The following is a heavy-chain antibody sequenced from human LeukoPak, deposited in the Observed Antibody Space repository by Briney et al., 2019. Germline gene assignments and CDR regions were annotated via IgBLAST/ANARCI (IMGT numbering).Heavy chain of an antibody. CDR2: ISSSSSYI. J-gene: IGHJ3*02. Sequence: GGSLRLSCAASGFTFSSYSMNWVRQAPGKGLEWVSSISSSSSYIYYADSVKGRFTISRDNVKNSLYLQMDSLRTEDTALYYCAKDIRYAGSFYGSFHIWGQGTMVTVSS. V-gene: IGHV3-21*04. CDR3: AKDIRYAGSFYGSFHI. CDR1: GFTFSSYS. D-gene: IGHD1-26*01.